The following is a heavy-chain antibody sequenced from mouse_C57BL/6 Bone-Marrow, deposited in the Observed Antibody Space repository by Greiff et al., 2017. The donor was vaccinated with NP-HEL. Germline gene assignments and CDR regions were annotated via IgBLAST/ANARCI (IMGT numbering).Heavy chain of an antibody. CDR3: ARLPYYYGISYSFDY. D-gene: IGHD1-1*01. CDR1: GYTFTSYG. V-gene: IGHV1-81*01. CDR2: IYPSSGNT. Sequence: QVQLQQSGAELARPGASVKLSCKASGYTFTSYGISWVKQRTGQGLEWIGEIYPSSGNTYYNEQFKGKATLTADKSFSTAYMELRSLTSEDSAVYFCARLPYYYGISYSFDYWGQGTTLTVSS. J-gene: IGHJ2*01.